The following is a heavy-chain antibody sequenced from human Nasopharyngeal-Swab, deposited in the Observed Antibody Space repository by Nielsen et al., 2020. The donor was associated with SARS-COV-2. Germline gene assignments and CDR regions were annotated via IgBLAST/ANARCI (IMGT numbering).Heavy chain of an antibody. D-gene: IGHD1-26*01. CDR3: ARDNQWDMSFDY. V-gene: IGHV4-61*01. CDR2: IYYTGGT. Sequence: SETLSLTCVVSGYSINNGYYWTWIRQPPGKGLEWIGYIYYTGGTNYNPSLKSRVTISVDTSKNQFSLKLSSVTAADTAVYYCARDNQWDMSFDYWGQGTLVTVSS. J-gene: IGHJ4*02. CDR1: GYSINNGYY.